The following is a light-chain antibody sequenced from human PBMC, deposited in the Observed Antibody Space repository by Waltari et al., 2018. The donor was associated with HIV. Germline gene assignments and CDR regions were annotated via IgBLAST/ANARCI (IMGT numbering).Light chain of an antibody. V-gene: IGKV1-5*03. CDR1: QTIDRW. Sequence: DIQMTQFPSTLSASVGDRVTIACRASQTIDRWLAWYQQKPGKAPRLLMYKASTLQSGVPYRFSGSGSGTEFTLTISSLQPDDFATYYCQQYNSYPRTFGQGTKMEIK. CDR2: KAS. CDR3: QQYNSYPRT. J-gene: IGKJ1*01.